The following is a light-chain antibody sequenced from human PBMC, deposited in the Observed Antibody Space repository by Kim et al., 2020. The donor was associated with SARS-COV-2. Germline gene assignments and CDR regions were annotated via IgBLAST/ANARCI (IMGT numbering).Light chain of an antibody. CDR1: QSVTSN. CDR3: QQYTKWPL. V-gene: IGKV3-15*01. J-gene: IGKJ3*01. Sequence: SVSPVETATLSCRASQSVTSNLVWYQQKPGQAPRLLIYSASTRATGIPARFSGAGSGTEFTLTISSLQPEDFAIYYCQQYTKWPLFGPGTRVDFK. CDR2: SAS.